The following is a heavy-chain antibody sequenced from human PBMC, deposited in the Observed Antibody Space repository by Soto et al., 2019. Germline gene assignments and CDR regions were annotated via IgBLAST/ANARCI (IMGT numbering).Heavy chain of an antibody. J-gene: IGHJ4*02. D-gene: IGHD3-10*01. V-gene: IGHV4-59*08. CDR1: GGSISSYY. Sequence: QVQLQESGPGLVKPSETLSLTCTVSGGSISSYYWSWIRQPPGKGLEWIGYIYYSGSTNYNPSLKSRVTISVDTSKNHFSLKLNSMTAADPAVYYCARHNYGSGSTYFDYWGQGTLVTVSS. CDR2: IYYSGST. CDR3: ARHNYGSGSTYFDY.